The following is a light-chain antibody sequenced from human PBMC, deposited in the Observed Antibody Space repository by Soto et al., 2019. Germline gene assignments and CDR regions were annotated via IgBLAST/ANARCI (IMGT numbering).Light chain of an antibody. CDR3: SSYTTSSSYV. CDR1: SSDIGAYDY. Sequence: QGVRTQPASLSGSPGQSITISCTGTSSDIGAYDYVSWFQQHPGKAPKLMIYDVTSRPSGVSYRFSGSKSGNTASLTISGLQAEDEADYYCSSYTTSSSYVFGTGTKVTDL. V-gene: IGLV2-14*03. CDR2: DVT. J-gene: IGLJ1*01.